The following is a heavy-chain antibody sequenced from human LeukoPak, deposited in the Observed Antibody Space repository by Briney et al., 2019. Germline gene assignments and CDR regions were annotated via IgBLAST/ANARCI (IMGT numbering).Heavy chain of an antibody. CDR1: GGSISSYY. CDR3: ARFGLGHSSSFFDY. Sequence: SETLSLTCTVSGGSISSYYWSWIRQPPGKGLEWIGYIYYSGSTNYNPSLKSRVTISVDTSKNQFSLKLSSVTAADTAVYYCARFGLGHSSSFFDYWGQGTLVTVSS. V-gene: IGHV4-59*01. D-gene: IGHD6-6*01. J-gene: IGHJ4*02. CDR2: IYYSGST.